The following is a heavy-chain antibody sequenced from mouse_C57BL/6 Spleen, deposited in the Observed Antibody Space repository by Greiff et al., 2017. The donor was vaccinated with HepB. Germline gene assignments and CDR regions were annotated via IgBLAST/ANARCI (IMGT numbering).Heavy chain of an antibody. D-gene: IGHD2-4*01. Sequence: DVMLVESGGGLVQPGGSLKLSCAASGFTFSDYYMYWVRQTPEKRLEWVAYISNGGGSTYYPDTVKGRFTISRDNAKNTLYLQMSRLKSEDTAMYYCARSGDYDWYFDVWGTGTTVTVSS. CDR1: GFTFSDYY. CDR2: ISNGGGST. CDR3: ARSGDYDWYFDV. V-gene: IGHV5-12*01. J-gene: IGHJ1*03.